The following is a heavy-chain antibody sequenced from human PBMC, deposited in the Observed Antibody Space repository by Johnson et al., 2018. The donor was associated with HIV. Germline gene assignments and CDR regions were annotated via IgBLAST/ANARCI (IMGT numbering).Heavy chain of an antibody. Sequence: VQLVESGGGLVQPGGSLRLSCAASGFTFSDHYMDWVRQAPGKGLEWVGRSRNKANSYNTEYAASVKGRFTISRDDSKNSLYLQMNSLKTEDTAVYYCAREPEGWAFDIWGQGTMVTVSS. CDR2: SRNKANSYNT. J-gene: IGHJ3*02. CDR3: AREPEGWAFDI. D-gene: IGHD1-26*01. V-gene: IGHV3-72*01. CDR1: GFTFSDHY.